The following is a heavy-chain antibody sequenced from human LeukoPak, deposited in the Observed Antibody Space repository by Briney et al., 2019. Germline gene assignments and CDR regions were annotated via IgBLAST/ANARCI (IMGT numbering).Heavy chain of an antibody. D-gene: IGHD4-17*01. J-gene: IGHJ4*02. CDR2: INPGGYDK. V-gene: IGHV3-7*03. CDR1: GFTFCGHW. CDR3: ARLKGTTSVFDY. Sequence: GGSLRLSCVASGFTFCGHWMTWVRQAPGKGLEWVGNINPGGYDKFYVDSVEGRFTMSRDNARNSLYLQMDSLRAEDTAVYYCARLKGTTSVFDYWGQGTLVTVSS.